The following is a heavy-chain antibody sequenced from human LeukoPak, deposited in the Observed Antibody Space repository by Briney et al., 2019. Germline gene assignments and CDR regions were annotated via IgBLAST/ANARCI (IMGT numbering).Heavy chain of an antibody. CDR3: ATSENMPANYYDSSVGKWFDP. D-gene: IGHD3-22*01. J-gene: IGHJ5*02. CDR1: GGTFSSYA. Sequence: SVKVSCKASGGTFSSYAISWVRQAPGQGLEWMGGIIPIFGTANYAQKFQGRVTITTDESTITAYMELSSLRSEDTAVYYCATSENMPANYYDSSVGKWFDPWGQGTLVTVSS. V-gene: IGHV1-69*05. CDR2: IIPIFGTA.